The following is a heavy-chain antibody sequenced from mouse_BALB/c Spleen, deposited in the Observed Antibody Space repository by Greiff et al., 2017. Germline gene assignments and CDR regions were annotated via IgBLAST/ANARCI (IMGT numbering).Heavy chain of an antibody. CDR2: IYPGDGDT. CDR1: GYAFSSSW. J-gene: IGHJ2*01. CDR3: ARDGSRGFDY. D-gene: IGHD1-1*01. Sequence: QVQLKQSGPELVKPGASVKISCKASGYAFSSSWMNWVKQRPGQGLEWIGRIYPGDGDTNYNGKFKGKATLTADKSSSTAYMQLSSLTSVDSAVYFCARDGSRGFDYWGQGTTLTVSS. V-gene: IGHV1-82*01.